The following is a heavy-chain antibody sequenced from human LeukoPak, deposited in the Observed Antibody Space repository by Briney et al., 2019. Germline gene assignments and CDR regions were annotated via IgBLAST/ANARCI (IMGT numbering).Heavy chain of an antibody. D-gene: IGHD2-2*01. V-gene: IGHV3-11*05. CDR2: ISSSGSYT. Sequence: KPGGSLRLSCAASGFTFSDYYMTWIRQAPGKGLEWISDISSSGSYTNYADSVKGRFTISRDNAKNSLYLQMNSLKTEDTAVYYCTTGYCRGSSCYGEVDYWGQGTLVTVSS. CDR1: GFTFSDYY. J-gene: IGHJ4*02. CDR3: TTGYCRGSSCYGEVDY.